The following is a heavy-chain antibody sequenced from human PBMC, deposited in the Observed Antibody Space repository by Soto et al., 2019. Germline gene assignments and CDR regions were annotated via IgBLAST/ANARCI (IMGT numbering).Heavy chain of an antibody. V-gene: IGHV1-69*04. Sequence: QVQLVQSGAEVKRPGSSVKVSCKASGDTFNFYSINWVRQAPGLWLEWMGRVNPIVSMSNYAQRFQGRVTMTADKSTSTAYMELSGLRSEDTAIYYCATSYGSGYRAFDYWGQGALVTVS. D-gene: IGHD3-10*01. CDR2: VNPIVSMS. J-gene: IGHJ4*02. CDR1: GDTFNFYS. CDR3: ATSYGSGYRAFDY.